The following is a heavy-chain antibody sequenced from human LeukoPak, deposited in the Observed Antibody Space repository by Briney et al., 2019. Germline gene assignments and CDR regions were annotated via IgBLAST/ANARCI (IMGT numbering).Heavy chain of an antibody. CDR1: GYSFSDYW. V-gene: IGHV5-51*01. D-gene: IGHD2-15*01. J-gene: IGHJ6*02. CDR2: IFPGDSDT. CDR3: ARHGLRGCSGGRCFTSFHYYGMDV. Sequence: GESLKISCKGYGYSFSDYWIGWVRQMPGKGLEWMGIIFPGDSDTKYSPSFQGQVTISVDKSLSTAYLQWTSLRASDTAIYYCARHGLRGCSGGRCFTSFHYYGMDVWGQGTTVTVSS.